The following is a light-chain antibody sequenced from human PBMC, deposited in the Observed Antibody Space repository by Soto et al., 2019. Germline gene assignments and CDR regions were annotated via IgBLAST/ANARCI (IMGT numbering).Light chain of an antibody. J-gene: IGKJ3*01. V-gene: IGKV1-5*03. CDR3: QPHRDYPIT. Sequence: DIQLTQSPSTLSASVGDRVTITCRASQSVDTWLVWYQQKPGKAPNLLIYRASTLESGVPSRFSGSGSGTEFTLTISSLHPDDFATYYCQPHRDYPITFGPGTRVDMK. CDR2: RAS. CDR1: QSVDTW.